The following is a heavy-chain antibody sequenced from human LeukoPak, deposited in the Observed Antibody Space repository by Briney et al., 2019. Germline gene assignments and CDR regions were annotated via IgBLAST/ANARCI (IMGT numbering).Heavy chain of an antibody. CDR1: GFTFSSYS. Sequence: GGSLRLSCAASGFTFSSYSMNGVRQAPGKGLEWISYISGSGSVSYYEDSVKGRFTISRDNAKNSLYLQMNSLRDEDTALYYCARDGGFGFLAAFDIWGQGTMVTVSS. CDR3: ARDGGFGFLAAFDI. CDR2: ISGSGSVS. D-gene: IGHD3-10*01. J-gene: IGHJ3*02. V-gene: IGHV3-48*02.